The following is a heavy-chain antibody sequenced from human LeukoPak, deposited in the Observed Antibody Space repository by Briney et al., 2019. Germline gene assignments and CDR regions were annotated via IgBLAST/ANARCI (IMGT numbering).Heavy chain of an antibody. CDR1: GGSFSGYY. J-gene: IGHJ4*02. V-gene: IGHV4-34*01. CDR2: INHSGSI. CDR3: ARDGGRLGATFN. Sequence: SETLSLTCAVYGGSFSGYYWSWIRQPPGKGLEWIGEINHSGSINYNPSLKSRVTISVDTSKNQFSLKLSSVTAADTAVYYCARDGGRLGATFNWGQGTLVTVSS. D-gene: IGHD1-26*01.